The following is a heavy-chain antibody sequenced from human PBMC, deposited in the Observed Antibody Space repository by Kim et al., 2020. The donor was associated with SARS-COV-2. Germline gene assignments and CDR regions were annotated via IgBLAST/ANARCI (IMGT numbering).Heavy chain of an antibody. J-gene: IGHJ4*02. CDR1: GGSISSYY. D-gene: IGHD3-10*01. CDR2: IYYSGST. Sequence: SETLSLTCTVSGGSISSYYWSWIRQPPGKGLEWIGYIYYSGSTNYNPSLKSRVTISVDTSKNQFSLKLSSVTAADTAVYYCARDRGQFDYWGQGTLVTVSS. V-gene: IGHV4-59*01. CDR3: ARDRGQFDY.